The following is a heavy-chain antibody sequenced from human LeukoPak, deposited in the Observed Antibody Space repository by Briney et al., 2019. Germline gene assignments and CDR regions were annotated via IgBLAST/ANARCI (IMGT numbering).Heavy chain of an antibody. CDR3: ARGVSAAGKTYYYYYMDV. CDR1: GDSISSGDYY. J-gene: IGHJ6*03. V-gene: IGHV4-61*02. Sequence: PSETLSLTCTVSGDSISSGDYYWSWIRQPAGKGLEWIGRISSSGSTYYNPSLKSRVTISVDTSKNQFSLKLSSVTAADTAVYYCARGVSAAGKTYYYYYMDVWGKGTTVTVSS. D-gene: IGHD6-13*01. CDR2: ISSSGST.